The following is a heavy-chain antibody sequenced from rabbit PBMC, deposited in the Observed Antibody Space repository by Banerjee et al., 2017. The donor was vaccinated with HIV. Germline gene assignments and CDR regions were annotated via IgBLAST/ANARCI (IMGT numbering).Heavy chain of an antibody. Sequence: MCWVRQAPGKGLEWIAHIYPDYGNADYASWVNGRFTFSSDNAQNTVDLQMNSLTEADTATYFCARDLAGVIGWNFNLWGPGTLVTVS. CDR2: IYPDYGNA. D-gene: IGHD4-1*01. J-gene: IGHJ4*01. V-gene: IGHV1S7*01. CDR3: ARDLAGVIGWNFNL.